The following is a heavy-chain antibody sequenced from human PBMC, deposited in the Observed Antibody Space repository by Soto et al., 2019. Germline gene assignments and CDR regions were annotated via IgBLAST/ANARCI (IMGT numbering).Heavy chain of an antibody. CDR1: GFSLSTSGVG. D-gene: IGHD3-22*01. V-gene: IGHV2-5*02. J-gene: IGHJ4*02. CDR2: IYWDDDK. Sequence: QITLKESGPTLVKPTQTLTLTCTFSGFSLSTSGVGVGWIRQPPGKALEWLALIYWDDDKRYSPSLKSRLTIXKXXPKNQVVLTLTNMDPVDTATYYCAHGASAMVVFDYWGQGTLVTVSS. CDR3: AHGASAMVVFDY.